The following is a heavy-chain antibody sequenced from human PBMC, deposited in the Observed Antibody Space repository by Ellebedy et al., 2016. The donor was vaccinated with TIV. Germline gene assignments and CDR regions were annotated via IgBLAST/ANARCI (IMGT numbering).Heavy chain of an antibody. D-gene: IGHD6-13*01. CDR1: GYTFTSYW. Sequence: GESLKISCAASGYTFTSYWMHWVRQAPGKGLVWVSHINGDGSHTIYADSVKGRFTISRDNAKNMVYLQMNSPRAEDTAVYYCATYTSTTSLDHWGRGTLVTVSP. CDR2: INGDGSHT. J-gene: IGHJ4*02. CDR3: ATYTSTTSLDH. V-gene: IGHV3-74*01.